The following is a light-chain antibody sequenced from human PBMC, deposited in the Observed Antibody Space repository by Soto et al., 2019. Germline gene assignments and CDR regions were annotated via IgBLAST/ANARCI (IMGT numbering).Light chain of an antibody. CDR1: QSVAGN. V-gene: IGKV3-15*01. Sequence: EIVMTQSPATLSVSPGEGATLSCWASQSVAGNLAWYQQKPGQAPRLLIYGAFTRATGIPATFSGSGSGTEFTLTISSLQSEDFAVYYCQQYNKWLLTFGGGTKVEIK. J-gene: IGKJ4*01. CDR2: GAF. CDR3: QQYNKWLLT.